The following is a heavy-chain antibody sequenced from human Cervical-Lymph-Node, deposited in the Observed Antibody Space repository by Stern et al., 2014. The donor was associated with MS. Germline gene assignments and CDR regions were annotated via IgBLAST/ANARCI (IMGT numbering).Heavy chain of an antibody. CDR2: INPKSGVT. CDR1: GYTFTAYN. D-gene: IGHD2-15*01. Sequence: QVQLVQSGADVKKPGVSVKVSCKASGYTFTAYNMHWLRQAPGQALEWMGRINPKSGVTNYAQKFQDRVTMTRDTSISTVYMELSRLRSNDTAMYYCATRRGCSGGSCSSRSLDYWGQGTLVTVSS. J-gene: IGHJ4*02. V-gene: IGHV1-2*06. CDR3: ATRRGCSGGSCSSRSLDY.